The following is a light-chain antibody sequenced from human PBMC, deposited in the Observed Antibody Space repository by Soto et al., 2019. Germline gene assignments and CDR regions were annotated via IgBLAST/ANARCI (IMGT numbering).Light chain of an antibody. CDR3: SSYTSSRNVV. V-gene: IGLV2-14*01. Sequence: QSALTQPASVSGSPGQSITISCTGTSSDVGGYTYVSWYQQHPGKAPKLMIYDVSHRPSGISNRFSGSKSGNTASLTISGLQAEDEADYFCSSYTSSRNVVFGGGTQLTVL. J-gene: IGLJ2*01. CDR1: SSDVGGYTY. CDR2: DVS.